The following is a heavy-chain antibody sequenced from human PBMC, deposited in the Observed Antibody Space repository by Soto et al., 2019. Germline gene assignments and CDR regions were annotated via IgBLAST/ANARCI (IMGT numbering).Heavy chain of an antibody. V-gene: IGHV3-9*01. Sequence: CLGLSCVGSWFSVGYLTVHWVRQAPGKGLEWVSGITWNSRVLAYADSVKGRFTISRDNARNSLYLQMDSLRDEDTALYHCAKPRYAFWSPYYFYSCAQRTLVTVSS. CDR1: WFSVGYLT. CDR2: ITWNSRVL. CDR3: AKPRYAFWSPYYFYS. J-gene: IGHJ4*02. D-gene: IGHD3-3*01.